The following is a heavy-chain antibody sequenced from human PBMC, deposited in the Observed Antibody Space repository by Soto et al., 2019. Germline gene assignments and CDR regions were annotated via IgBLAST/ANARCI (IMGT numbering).Heavy chain of an antibody. CDR1: GYTFTNYG. CDR3: AKSLWDTSGWKTDY. D-gene: IGHD6-19*01. V-gene: IGHV1-18*01. Sequence: GASVKVSCKASGYTFTNYGISWVRQAPGQGLEWMGWISAYNGNTKYAQKLQGRVTMTTDTSTSTAYMELRSLRSDDTAVYYCAKSLWDTSGWKTDYWGQGTLVTVSS. CDR2: ISAYNGNT. J-gene: IGHJ4*02.